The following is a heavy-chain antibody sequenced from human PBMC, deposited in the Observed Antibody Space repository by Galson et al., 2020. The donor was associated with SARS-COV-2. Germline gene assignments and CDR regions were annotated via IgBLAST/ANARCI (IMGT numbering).Heavy chain of an antibody. CDR1: GFTFTNAW. D-gene: IGHD2-2*01. J-gene: IGHJ4*02. Sequence: GGSLRLSCAASGFTFTNAWMSWVRQAPGKGLEWVGRIKSRTDGGRADHAAAVKGRFTVSRDDLTNTLFLQINSLKTEDTAVYYCTSMTTLVVGDSADYWGQGTLVTVSS. V-gene: IGHV3-15*05. CDR2: IKSRTDGGRA. CDR3: TSMTTLVVGDSADY.